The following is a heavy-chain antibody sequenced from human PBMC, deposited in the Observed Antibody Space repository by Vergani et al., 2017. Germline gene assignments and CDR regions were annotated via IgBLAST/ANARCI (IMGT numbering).Heavy chain of an antibody. CDR2: SNIGGRT. Sequence: LVESGGGLVQPGGSLRLSCAASSFSVSSHYMTWVRQAPGKGLEWVSTSNIGGRTAYADSVKGRLTLTRDDSKNTLHLQMNSLRPEDTAVYYCARGMTTETTDLDGFDTWGQGTMVSVSS. V-gene: IGHV3-66*02. D-gene: IGHD4-17*01. CDR3: ARGMTTETTDLDGFDT. J-gene: IGHJ3*02. CDR1: SFSVSSHY.